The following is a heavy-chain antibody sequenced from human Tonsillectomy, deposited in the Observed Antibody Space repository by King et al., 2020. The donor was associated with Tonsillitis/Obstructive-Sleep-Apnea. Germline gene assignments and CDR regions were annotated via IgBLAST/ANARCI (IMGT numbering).Heavy chain of an antibody. Sequence: TLKESGPTLVKPTQTLTLTCTFSGFSLSTSGVGVGWIRQPPGKALEWPALIYWDDDKRYSPSLKSRLTITKDTSKNQVVLTMTNMDPVDTATYYCAHRRGSGSYWNNWFDPWGQGTLVTVSS. CDR2: IYWDDDK. CDR1: GFSLSTSGVG. D-gene: IGHD1-26*01. V-gene: IGHV2-5*02. J-gene: IGHJ5*02. CDR3: AHRRGSGSYWNNWFDP.